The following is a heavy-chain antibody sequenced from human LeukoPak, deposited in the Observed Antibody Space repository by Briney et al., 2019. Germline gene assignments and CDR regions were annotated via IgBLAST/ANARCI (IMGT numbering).Heavy chain of an antibody. CDR2: ISYDGSNK. D-gene: IGHD1-26*01. Sequence: GRSLRLSCAASGFTFSSYAMHWVRQAPGKGLEWVAVISYDGSNKYYADSVKGRFTISRDNSRNTLYLQMNSLRAEDTAVYYCARGSSVGITGHYDYWGQGTLVTVSS. J-gene: IGHJ4*02. CDR1: GFTFSSYA. V-gene: IGHV3-30*04. CDR3: ARGSSVGITGHYDY.